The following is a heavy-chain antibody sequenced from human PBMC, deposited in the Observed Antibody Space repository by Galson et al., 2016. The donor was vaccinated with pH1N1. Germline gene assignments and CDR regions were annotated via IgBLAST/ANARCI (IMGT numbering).Heavy chain of an antibody. CDR3: ARRGSSTSHYYYGMDV. CDR1: GYTFTGYY. J-gene: IGHJ6*02. D-gene: IGHD2-2*01. CDR2: INPNSGGT. Sequence: SVKVSCKASGYTFTGYYMHWVRQAPGQGLEWMGWINPNSGGTKYAQKCKGRVTMTRDTPISTAYMELSRLRADDTAVYYCARRGSSTSHYYYGMDVWGQGTTVTVSS. V-gene: IGHV1-2*02.